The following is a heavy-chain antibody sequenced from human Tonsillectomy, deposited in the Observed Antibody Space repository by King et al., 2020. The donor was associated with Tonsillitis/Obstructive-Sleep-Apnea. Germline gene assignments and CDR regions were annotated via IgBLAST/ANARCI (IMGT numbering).Heavy chain of an antibody. CDR1: GYRFTNYW. CDR3: ARGIIILESAFDV. V-gene: IGHV5-10-1*01. D-gene: IGHD3-10*01. CDR2: IDPSDSYT. J-gene: IGHJ3*01. Sequence: VQLVESGAEVKKPGESLRISWKGAGYRFTNYWISWVRQMPGKGLEWMGKIDPSDSYTDYSPSFQGHVTISADKAISTAYLQLSSLKASDTAMYYCARGIIILESAFDVWGQGTMVTVSS.